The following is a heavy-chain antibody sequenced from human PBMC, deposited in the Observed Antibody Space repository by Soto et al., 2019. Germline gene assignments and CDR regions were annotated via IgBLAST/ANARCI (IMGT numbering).Heavy chain of an antibody. J-gene: IGHJ4*02. CDR3: VRSRSGAIDY. CDR1: WDSFSINMSA. CDR2: TYYRSKWFY. V-gene: IGHV6-1*01. Sequence: SQTLSLTCAISWDSFSINMSAFDLIRQSPSRVLEFLGRTYYRSKWFYDYAVSVKIRITINPDTSKNQFSLQLNSVTPEDTAMYYCVRSRSGAIDYWGKGPMVTVSS. D-gene: IGHD3-3*01.